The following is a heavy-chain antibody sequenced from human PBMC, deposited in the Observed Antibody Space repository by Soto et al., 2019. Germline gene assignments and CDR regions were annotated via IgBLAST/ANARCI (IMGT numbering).Heavy chain of an antibody. CDR3: AKPRCDYECYYWIDS. V-gene: IGHV3-23*01. D-gene: IGHD1-26*01. Sequence: EVQLLESGGGLVQIGGALRLSCAASGFTFSSYAMSWVRQAPGSGLEWVSAINGNGDKTYYADSVKGRFTISRDNSNNRLYLQMNCLRAEDTALYYCAKPRCDYECYYWIDSWGQGASVTVSS. CDR2: INGNGDKT. J-gene: IGHJ4*02. CDR1: GFTFSSYA.